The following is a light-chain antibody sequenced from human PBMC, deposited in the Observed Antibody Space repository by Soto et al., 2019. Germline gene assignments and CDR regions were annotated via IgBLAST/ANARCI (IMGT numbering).Light chain of an antibody. J-gene: IGKJ1*01. CDR3: QQYNTFWT. V-gene: IGKV1-39*01. CDR1: QSISSY. Sequence: IQMTQSPSSLSASVGDRVTMTCRASQSISSYLNWYQQKPGKAPKLLIYAASSLESGVPSRVSGSGSGTEFTLTISSLQPDDFATYYCQQYNTFWTFGPGTKVDIK. CDR2: AAS.